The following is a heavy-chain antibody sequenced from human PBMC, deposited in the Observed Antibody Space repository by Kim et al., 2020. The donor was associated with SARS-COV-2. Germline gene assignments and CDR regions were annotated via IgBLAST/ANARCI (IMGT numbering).Heavy chain of an antibody. J-gene: IGHJ4*02. CDR3: ARLYSGTRPPDY. V-gene: IGHV4-39*01. Sequence: SETLSLTCTISGDSIRSTTYYWGWIRQPPGKGLEWIGSISDSGRTYYNPSLKSRVTISVDTSKNQLSLKLTSVTAADTAVFYCARLYSGTRPPDYWGQGILVTVAS. D-gene: IGHD6-25*01. CDR1: GDSIRSTTYY. CDR2: ISDSGRT.